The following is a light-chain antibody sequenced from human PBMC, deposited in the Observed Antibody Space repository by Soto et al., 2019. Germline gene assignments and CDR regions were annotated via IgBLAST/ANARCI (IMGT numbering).Light chain of an antibody. J-gene: IGLJ1*01. CDR3: SSYTTSSTRV. CDR2: EVR. CDR1: SSDVGAYDF. V-gene: IGLV2-14*03. Sequence: QSVLNQPASVSGSPGQSITISCTGTSSDVGAYDFVSWYQQHPDKAPKLMIYEVRDRPSGVSNRLSGSKSVNTATLTISGLQAEDEADYYCSSYTTSSTRVFGTGTKVTV.